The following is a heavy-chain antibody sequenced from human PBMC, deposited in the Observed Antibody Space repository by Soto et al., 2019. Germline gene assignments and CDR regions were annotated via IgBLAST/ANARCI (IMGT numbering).Heavy chain of an antibody. CDR1: GFTFSSYW. D-gene: IGHD3-22*01. CDR3: ARALTYYYDIDY. CDR2: INSDGSRT. J-gene: IGHJ4*02. Sequence: GGSLRLSCAASGFTFSSYWMHWVRQAPGKGLVWVSRINSDGSRTTYADSVKGRFTISRDNAKNMLHLQMNSLRAEDTAVYYWARALTYYYDIDYWGQGTLVTVSS. V-gene: IGHV3-74*01.